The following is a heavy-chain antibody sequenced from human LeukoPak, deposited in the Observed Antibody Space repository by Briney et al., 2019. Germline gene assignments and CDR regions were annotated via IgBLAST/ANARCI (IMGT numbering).Heavy chain of an antibody. D-gene: IGHD3-10*01. CDR2: INPNSGCT. CDR3: ARDLALTMVRGIGYYYYGMDA. CDR1: GYTFSGYY. J-gene: IGHJ6*02. V-gene: IGHV1-2*02. Sequence: VASVKVSCKASGYTFSGYYLHWVRQAPGQGLEWMGWINPNSGCTNSAQKFQGRVTVTRDTSITTAYMELSRLRSDDTAVYYCARDLALTMVRGIGYYYYGMDAWGQGTTVTVSS.